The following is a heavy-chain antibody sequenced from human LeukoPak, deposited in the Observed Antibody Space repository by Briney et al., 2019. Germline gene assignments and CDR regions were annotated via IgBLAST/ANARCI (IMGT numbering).Heavy chain of an antibody. D-gene: IGHD6-19*01. CDR1: GFTFSSYA. CDR2: ISGSGGST. CDR3: AKDGVAVAGKEDYFDY. V-gene: IGHV3-23*01. J-gene: IGHJ4*02. Sequence: GGSLRLSCAASGFTFSSYAMSWVRQAPGKGLEWVSAISGSGGSTYYADSVKGRFTISRDNSKNTLYLQMNSLRAEDAAVYYCAKDGVAVAGKEDYFDYWGQGTLVTVSS.